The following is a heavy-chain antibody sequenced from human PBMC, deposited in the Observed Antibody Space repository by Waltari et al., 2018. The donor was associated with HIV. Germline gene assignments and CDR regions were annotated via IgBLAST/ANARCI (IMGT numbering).Heavy chain of an antibody. V-gene: IGHV3-33*06. J-gene: IGHJ3*02. CDR2: IWSDGYHK. CDR3: VKERGPFNGFDI. Sequence: QVYLMESGGGVVQPGGSLKLSCAASGFTFSGYGMHWVRQAPGKGLEWVAVIWSDGYHKFYADSVRGRFTFSRDNSKYTLSLQMNSLRAEDTALYYCVKERGPFNGFDIWGQGTMVTVSS. CDR1: GFTFSGYG. D-gene: IGHD3-16*01.